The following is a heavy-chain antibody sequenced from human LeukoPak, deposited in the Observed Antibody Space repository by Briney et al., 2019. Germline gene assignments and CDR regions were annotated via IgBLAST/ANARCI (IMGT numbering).Heavy chain of an antibody. V-gene: IGHV6-1*01. J-gene: IGHJ4*02. Sequence: SQTLSLTCAISGDSIFSNTAAWNWIRQSPSRGLEWLGRTYYRSKWYNDYAVSVKSRITINPDTSKNQFSLQLNSVTPEDTAVYYCARGNGRWRYYYFDYWGQGTLVTVSS. D-gene: IGHD1-1*01. CDR1: GDSIFSNTAA. CDR2: TYYRSKWYN. CDR3: ARGNGRWRYYYFDY.